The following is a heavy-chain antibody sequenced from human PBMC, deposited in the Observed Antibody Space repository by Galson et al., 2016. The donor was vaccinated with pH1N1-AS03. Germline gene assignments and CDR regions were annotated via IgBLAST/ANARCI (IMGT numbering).Heavy chain of an antibody. CDR2: ISSSGATT. Sequence: SLRLSCAASGFIFSTYEMYWVRQAPGKGLEWVSYISSSGATTYYADSVKGRFTISRDNAKNSLYLHMNSLRAEDTTVYYCGSSPHYFDYWGQGTLVTASS. J-gene: IGHJ4*02. CDR1: GFIFSTYE. V-gene: IGHV3-48*03. CDR3: GSSPHYFDY.